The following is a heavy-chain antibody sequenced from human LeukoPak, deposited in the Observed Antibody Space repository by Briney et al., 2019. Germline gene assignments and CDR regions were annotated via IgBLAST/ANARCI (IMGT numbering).Heavy chain of an antibody. CDR3: ARGLGYYDSSPDY. V-gene: IGHV4-31*03. CDR1: GGSISSGGYY. D-gene: IGHD3-22*01. CDR2: IYYSGST. Sequence: PSETLSLTCTVSGGSISSGGYYWSWIRQHPGKGLEWIGYIYYSGSTNYNPSLKSRVTISVDTSKNQFSLKLSSVTAADTAVYYCARGLGYYDSSPDYWGQGTLVTVSS. J-gene: IGHJ4*02.